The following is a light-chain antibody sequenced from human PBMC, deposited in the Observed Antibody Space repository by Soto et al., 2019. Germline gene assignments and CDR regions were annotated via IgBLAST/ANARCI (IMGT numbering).Light chain of an antibody. Sequence: QSALTQPRSLSGSPGQSVAIFCTGTSSDVGGYNYVSWYQQHPGKAPRVIIYDVTKRPSGVPDRFSGSKSGSTASLTISGLQAEDEADYYCCSYAGGPYVFGPGTKVT. V-gene: IGLV2-11*01. CDR1: SSDVGGYNY. J-gene: IGLJ1*01. CDR2: DVT. CDR3: CSYAGGPYV.